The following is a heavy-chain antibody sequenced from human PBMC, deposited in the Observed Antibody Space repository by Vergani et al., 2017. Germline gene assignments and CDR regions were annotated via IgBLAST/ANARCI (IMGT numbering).Heavy chain of an antibody. D-gene: IGHD6-6*01. J-gene: IGHJ5*02. V-gene: IGHV3-21*01. Sequence: EVQLVESGGGLVQPGGSLRLSCAASGFTFSSYSMNWVRQAPGKGLEWVSSISSSSSYIYYADSVKGRFTISRDNAKNSLYLQMNSLRAEDTAVYYCARGRSSSATRFDPWGQGTLVTVSS. CDR3: ARGRSSSATRFDP. CDR2: ISSSSSYI. CDR1: GFTFSSYS.